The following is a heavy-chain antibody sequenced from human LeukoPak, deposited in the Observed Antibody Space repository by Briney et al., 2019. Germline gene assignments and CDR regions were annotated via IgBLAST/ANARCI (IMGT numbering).Heavy chain of an antibody. D-gene: IGHD6-13*01. J-gene: IGHJ4*02. CDR3: APGYSSSWLFDY. V-gene: IGHV3-74*01. CDR1: GFTFSSYW. CDR2: INSDGSST. Sequence: GGSLRLSCAASGFTFSSYWMRWVRQAPGKGLVWVSRINSDGSSTSYADSVKGRFTISRDNAKNTLYLQMNSLRAEDTAVYYCAPGYSSSWLFDYWGQGTLVTVSS.